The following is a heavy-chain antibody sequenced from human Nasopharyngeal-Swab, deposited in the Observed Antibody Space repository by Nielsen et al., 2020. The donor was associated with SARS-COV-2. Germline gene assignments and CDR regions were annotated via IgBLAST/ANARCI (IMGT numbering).Heavy chain of an antibody. CDR2: TNSDGSRT. Sequence: GEALKISRASAGFTFSSFWMQWVRQAPGEGLGWVSRTNSDGSRTSYADSVKGRFTISRDNDKNTLYLQMNSLRAEETAVYFSARVDVHDAFDVWGQGTMVTVSS. D-gene: IGHD3-16*01. V-gene: IGHV3-74*01. J-gene: IGHJ3*01. CDR1: GFTFSSFW. CDR3: ARVDVHDAFDV.